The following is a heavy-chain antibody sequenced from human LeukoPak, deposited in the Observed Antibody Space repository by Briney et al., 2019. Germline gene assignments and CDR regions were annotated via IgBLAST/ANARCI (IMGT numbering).Heavy chain of an antibody. CDR2: INHSGYT. J-gene: IGHJ4*02. Sequence: SETLSLTCAVYGGSFSGYYWNWIRQPPGRGLEWIGEINHSGYTNYNPSLKSRVTISVDTSKNQFSLKVSSVTAADTAVCYCARGRVGSGLMINWGQGTLVTVSS. CDR3: ARGRVGSGLMIN. V-gene: IGHV4-34*01. D-gene: IGHD2-8*01. CDR1: GGSFSGYY.